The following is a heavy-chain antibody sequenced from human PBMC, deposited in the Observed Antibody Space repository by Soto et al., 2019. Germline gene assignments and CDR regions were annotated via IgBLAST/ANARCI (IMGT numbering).Heavy chain of an antibody. V-gene: IGHV3-23*01. J-gene: IGHJ4*02. Sequence: GGSLRLSCAASGFSFISYAMSWVRQAPGKGLEWVSTISGSDGKTFYADFVKGRFSISRDTSKNMLYLQMNNLRPDHTAVYSCLSWSYLDYWGQGTRVTVSS. CDR3: LSWSYLDY. CDR1: GFSFISYA. D-gene: IGHD3-3*01. CDR2: ISGSDGKT.